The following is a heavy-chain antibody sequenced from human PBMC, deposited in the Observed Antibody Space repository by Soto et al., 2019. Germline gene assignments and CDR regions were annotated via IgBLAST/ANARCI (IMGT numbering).Heavy chain of an antibody. J-gene: IGHJ6*02. V-gene: IGHV1-46*03. Sequence: GASVKVSCKASGYTFTSYYMHWVRQAPGQGLEWMGIINPSGGSTSYAQKFQGRVTMTRDTSTSTVYMELSSLRSEDTAVYYCARELRVAGLSAYGMDVWGQGTTVTVSS. CDR2: INPSGGST. D-gene: IGHD6-19*01. CDR3: ARELRVAGLSAYGMDV. CDR1: GYTFTSYY.